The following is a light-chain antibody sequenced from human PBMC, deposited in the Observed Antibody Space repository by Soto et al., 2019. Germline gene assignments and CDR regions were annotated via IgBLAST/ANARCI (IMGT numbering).Light chain of an antibody. V-gene: IGLV2-23*02. CDR2: EVS. CDR1: SSDVGSHNF. J-gene: IGLJ2*01. Sequence: QSVLTQPASVSGSPGQSITISCTRTSSDVGSHNFVSWYQQHPGKAPELMIYEVSKRPSGVSNRLSGSKSGNTASLTISGLQAEDEADYYCYSYVGSISFGGGTKLTVL. CDR3: YSYVGSIS.